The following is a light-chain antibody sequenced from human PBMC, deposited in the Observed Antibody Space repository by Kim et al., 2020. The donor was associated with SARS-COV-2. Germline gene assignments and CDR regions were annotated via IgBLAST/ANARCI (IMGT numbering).Light chain of an antibody. J-gene: IGKJ3*01. Sequence: AIQMTQSPSSLSASVGDRVTMTCRASQGITNDLHWYQQKPGKAPKLLIYAASRLQSGVSSRYSGSGSGTDFTLTISSLQPEDFATYYCLQDNNYPFTFGPGTKVDIK. CDR2: AAS. CDR3: LQDNNYPFT. CDR1: QGITND. V-gene: IGKV1-6*01.